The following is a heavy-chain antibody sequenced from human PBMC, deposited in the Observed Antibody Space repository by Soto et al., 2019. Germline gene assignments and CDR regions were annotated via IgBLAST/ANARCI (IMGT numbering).Heavy chain of an antibody. J-gene: IGHJ5*02. CDR3: AKDPTAAGTDWFDP. Sequence: GGSLRLSCAASGFTFSGYGMHWVRQAPGKGLEWVAVISYDGSNKYYADSVKGRFTISRDNSKNTLYLQMNSLRAEDTAVYYCAKDPTAAGTDWFDPWGQGT. V-gene: IGHV3-30*18. CDR1: GFTFSGYG. D-gene: IGHD6-13*01. CDR2: ISYDGSNK.